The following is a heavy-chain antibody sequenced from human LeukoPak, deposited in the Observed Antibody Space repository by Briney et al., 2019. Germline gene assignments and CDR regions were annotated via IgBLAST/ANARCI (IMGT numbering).Heavy chain of an antibody. CDR3: ARDTYGSDY. D-gene: IGHD3-10*01. J-gene: IGHJ4*02. Sequence: ASVKVSCKASEYIFSDHHMHWVRQAPGQGLEWMGKITPTDGSTTYAQNFQDRVTMTRDTSTSTVYMELNSLTSEDTAVYYCARDTYGSDYWGQGTLVTVSS. V-gene: IGHV1-46*01. CDR1: EYIFSDHH. CDR2: ITPTDGST.